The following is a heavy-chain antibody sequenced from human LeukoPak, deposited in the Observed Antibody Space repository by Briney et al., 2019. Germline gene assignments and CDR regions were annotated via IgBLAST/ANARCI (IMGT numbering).Heavy chain of an antibody. V-gene: IGHV3-23*01. Sequence: GGSLRLSCAASGFTFTTYAMSWVRPPPGHRLAWVSTVANSGVDTYYADSVRGRFTISRDNSRNTIYLQINSLRAEDTAVYYCAKSHSVAQRGYFDYWGQGTLVTVSS. CDR1: GFTFTTYA. J-gene: IGHJ4*02. CDR2: VANSGVDT. CDR3: AKSHSVAQRGYFDY. D-gene: IGHD4-23*01.